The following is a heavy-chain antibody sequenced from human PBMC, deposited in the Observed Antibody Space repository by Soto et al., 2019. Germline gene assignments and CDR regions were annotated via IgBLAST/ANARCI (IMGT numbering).Heavy chain of an antibody. Sequence: PGGSLRLSCAASGFTFSSYGMHWVRQAPGKGLEWVAVISYDGSNKYYADSVKGRFTISRGNSKNTLYLQMSSLRAEDTAVYYCAKEGTGTSGGWFLYYYGMDVWGQGTTVTVSS. J-gene: IGHJ6*02. CDR2: ISYDGSNK. CDR1: GFTFSSYG. V-gene: IGHV3-30*18. D-gene: IGHD6-19*01. CDR3: AKEGTGTSGGWFLYYYGMDV.